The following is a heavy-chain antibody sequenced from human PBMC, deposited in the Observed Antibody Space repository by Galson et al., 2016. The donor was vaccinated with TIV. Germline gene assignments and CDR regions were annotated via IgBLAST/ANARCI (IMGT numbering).Heavy chain of an antibody. CDR2: ISDGGNT. D-gene: IGHD2-15*01. V-gene: IGHV3-66*02. CDR1: GPSVSINY. J-gene: IGHJ6*02. CDR3: ARDRVVDATYYYYYYGMDV. Sequence: SLRLSCAASGPSVSINYMTWIRQAPGKGLEWVSLISDGGNTYYAASVKGRFTISRDNSKNTLDLQMNSLRVEDTAVYYCARDRVVDATYYYYYYGMDVWGQGTAVTVSS.